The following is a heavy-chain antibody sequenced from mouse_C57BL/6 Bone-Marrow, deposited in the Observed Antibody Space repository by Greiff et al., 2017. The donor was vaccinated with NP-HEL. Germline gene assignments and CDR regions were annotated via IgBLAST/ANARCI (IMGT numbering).Heavy chain of an antibody. V-gene: IGHV1-80*01. CDR3: ARGAY. J-gene: IGHJ3*01. CDR2: IYPGDGDT. CDR1: GYEFSNYW. Sequence: VKLQQSGAELVKPGASVKISCKASGYEFSNYWMNWVKQRPGKGLEWIGQIYPGDGDTNYNGKFKDKATLTADKSSITAYMRLSRLTSEDSAVYFCARGAYWGQGTLVTVSA.